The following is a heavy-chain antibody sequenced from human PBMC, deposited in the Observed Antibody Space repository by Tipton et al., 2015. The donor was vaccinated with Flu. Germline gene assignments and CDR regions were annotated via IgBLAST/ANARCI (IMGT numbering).Heavy chain of an antibody. D-gene: IGHD6-19*01. CDR3: VRLQSLGDYFDF. Sequence: SLRLSCAASGFRFDDHGMHWVRQAPGKGLEWVAGITWNGGSVAYADSVKGRYTISRDNAKNSLYLQINNLKVEDTALFFRVRLQSLGDYFDFWGQGTPVTVSS. V-gene: IGHV3-9*01. J-gene: IGHJ4*02. CDR1: GFRFDDHG. CDR2: ITWNGGSV.